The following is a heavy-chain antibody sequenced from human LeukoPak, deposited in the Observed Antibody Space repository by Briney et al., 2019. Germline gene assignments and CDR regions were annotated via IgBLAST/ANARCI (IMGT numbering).Heavy chain of an antibody. CDR1: GFTFYTYA. CDR3: AKDEGYGPIYYLES. CDR2: LDAGGGNA. V-gene: IGHV3-23*01. J-gene: IGHJ4*02. D-gene: IGHD4-17*01. Sequence: GGSLRLSCAASGFTFYTYAMTWVRQAPGKGLEWVSALDAGGGNAYYADSVKGRFTISRDNSKNTVYLQMNSLSAEDTAVYYCAKDEGYGPIYYLESWGQGTLVTVSS.